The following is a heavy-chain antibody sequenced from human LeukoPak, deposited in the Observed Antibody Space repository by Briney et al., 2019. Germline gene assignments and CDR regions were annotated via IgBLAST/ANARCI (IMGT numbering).Heavy chain of an antibody. J-gene: IGHJ6*03. Sequence: GGSLRLSCAASGFTFDDYTMHWVRQAPGKGLEWVSLISWDGGSTYYADSVKGRFTISRDNNKNSLYLQMNSLRTEDTALYYCAKDIHQSSGFGWWAYYMDVWGKGTTVTVSS. CDR2: ISWDGGST. CDR1: GFTFDDYT. CDR3: AKDIHQSSGFGWWAYYMDV. D-gene: IGHD6-19*01. V-gene: IGHV3-43*01.